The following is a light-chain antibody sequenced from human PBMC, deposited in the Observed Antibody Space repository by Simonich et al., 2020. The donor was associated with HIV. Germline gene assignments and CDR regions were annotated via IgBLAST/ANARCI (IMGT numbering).Light chain of an antibody. CDR2: AVS. V-gene: IGLV2-14*01. CDR1: SSDVGGYNY. Sequence: QSALTQPPSASGSPGQSVTISCTGTSSDVGGYNYVSWYQQHPGKAPKVMIYAVSKRPSGVSNRFSGSKSGNTASLTISGLQAEDEANYYCNSYSSSSTVIFGGGTWLTVL. CDR3: NSYSSSSTVI. J-gene: IGLJ2*01.